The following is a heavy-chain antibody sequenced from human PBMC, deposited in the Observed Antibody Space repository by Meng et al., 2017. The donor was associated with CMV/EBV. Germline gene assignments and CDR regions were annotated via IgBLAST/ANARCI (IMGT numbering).Heavy chain of an antibody. Sequence: GGSLRLSCAASGCTFDDYAMHWVRQAPGKGLEWVSGISWNSGSIGYADSVKGRFTIARDNAKNSLYLQMNSLRAEDTALYYCAKDIGYSSSSVWYYYGMDVWGQGTTVTVSS. CDR1: GCTFDDYA. CDR2: ISWNSGSI. D-gene: IGHD6-6*01. CDR3: AKDIGYSSSSVWYYYGMDV. J-gene: IGHJ6*02. V-gene: IGHV3-9*01.